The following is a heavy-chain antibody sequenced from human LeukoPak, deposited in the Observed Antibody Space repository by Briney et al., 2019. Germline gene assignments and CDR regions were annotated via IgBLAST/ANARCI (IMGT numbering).Heavy chain of an antibody. CDR2: IKRETDGGTI. V-gene: IGHV3-15*01. J-gene: IGHJ1*01. CDR1: GFTFSSYA. D-gene: IGHD3-22*01. CDR3: TTDRYYDNSELQFQH. Sequence: GGSLRLSCAASGFTFSSYAMSWVRQAPGKGLEWLGRIKRETDGGTIDYAAPVKGRFTISRDDSRNTLYLQMDSLKIEDTAVYYCTTDRYYDNSELQFQHWGQGTLVTVSS.